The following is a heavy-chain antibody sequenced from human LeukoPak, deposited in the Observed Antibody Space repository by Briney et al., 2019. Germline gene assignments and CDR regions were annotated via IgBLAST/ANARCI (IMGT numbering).Heavy chain of an antibody. J-gene: IGHJ5*02. CDR1: GYSISSGYY. CDR2: IYHSGST. Sequence: PSETLSLTCTVSGYSISSGYYWGWIRQPPGKGLEWIGSIYHSGSTYYNPSLKSRVTISVDTSKNQFSLKLSSVTAADTAVYYCARDKYSSSWYGDNWFDPWGQGTLVTVSS. CDR3: ARDKYSSSWYGDNWFDP. D-gene: IGHD6-13*01. V-gene: IGHV4-38-2*02.